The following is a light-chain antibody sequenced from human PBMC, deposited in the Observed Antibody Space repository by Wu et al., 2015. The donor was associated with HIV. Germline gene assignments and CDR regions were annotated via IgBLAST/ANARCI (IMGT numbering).Light chain of an antibody. V-gene: IGKV3-20*01. CDR2: GAS. J-gene: IGKJ2*01. CDR1: QSVSSNY. Sequence: EIVLTQSPGTLSLSPGERATLSCRASQSVSSNYLAWYQQKPGQAPRLFIYGASSRATGIPDRFSGSGSGTDFTLTISSLQPDDFATYYCQQYNGSPFTFGQGTKLDIK. CDR3: QQYNGSPFT.